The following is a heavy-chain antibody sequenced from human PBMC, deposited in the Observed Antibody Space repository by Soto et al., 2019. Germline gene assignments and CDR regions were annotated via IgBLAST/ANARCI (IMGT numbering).Heavy chain of an antibody. CDR3: AKVFRSSWYKNQPLDY. CDR1: GFTFSSYG. D-gene: IGHD6-13*01. Sequence: HPGGSLRLSCAASGFTFSSYGMHWVRQAPGKGLEWVAVISYDGSNKYYADSVKGRFTISRDNSKNTLYLQMNSLRAEDTAVYYCAKVFRSSWYKNQPLDYWGQGTLVTVSS. CDR2: ISYDGSNK. J-gene: IGHJ4*02. V-gene: IGHV3-30*18.